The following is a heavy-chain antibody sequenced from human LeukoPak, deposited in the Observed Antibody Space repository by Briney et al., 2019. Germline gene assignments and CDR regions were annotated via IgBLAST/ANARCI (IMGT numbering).Heavy chain of an antibody. CDR3: ASSITMVRGVTYRYYYYYGMDV. Sequence: SETLFLTCAVYGGSFSGYYWSWIRQPPGKGLEWIGEINHSGSTNYNPSLKSRVTISVDTSKNQFSLKLSSVTAADTAVYYCASSITMVRGVTYRYYYYYGMDVWGQGTTVTVSS. D-gene: IGHD3-10*01. CDR2: INHSGST. J-gene: IGHJ6*02. V-gene: IGHV4-34*01. CDR1: GGSFSGYY.